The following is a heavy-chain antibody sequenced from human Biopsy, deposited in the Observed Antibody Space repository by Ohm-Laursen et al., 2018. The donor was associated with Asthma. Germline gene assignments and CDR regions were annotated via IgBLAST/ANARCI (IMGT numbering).Heavy chain of an antibody. J-gene: IGHJ1*01. CDR3: ARTFHFWSPYHAEHYQL. D-gene: IGHD3-3*02. CDR2: IKHDGSEK. Sequence: SLRLSCAASGFTFGDYWMSWVRQVPGKGLEWVANIKHDGSEKNHVDSLKGRFTIPRDNAKNSLYLQMNGLRAEDTAVYYCARTFHFWSPYHAEHYQLWGQGTLVTVSS. V-gene: IGHV3-7*01. CDR1: GFTFGDYW.